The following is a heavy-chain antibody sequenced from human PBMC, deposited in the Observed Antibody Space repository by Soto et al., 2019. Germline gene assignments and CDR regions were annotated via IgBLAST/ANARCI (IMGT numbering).Heavy chain of an antibody. D-gene: IGHD3-3*01. CDR1: GGSISDYY. V-gene: IGHV4-59*01. CDR3: ARAAKDFLDYWSGTTHYGIDV. Sequence: PSKTLSLTCSVSGGSISDYYWTWVRQPPGKALELIGYIYNRGSTNYNYNPSLQSRVTISLDRFKNQFSLRLSSVTAADTAVYFCARAAKDFLDYWSGTTHYGIDVWGQGTTVTVSS. CDR2: IYNRGSTNY. J-gene: IGHJ6*02.